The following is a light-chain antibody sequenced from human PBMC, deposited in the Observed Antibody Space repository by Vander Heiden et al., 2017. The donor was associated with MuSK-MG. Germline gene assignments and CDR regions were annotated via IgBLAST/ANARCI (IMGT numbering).Light chain of an antibody. CDR3: QQYDNLSLA. V-gene: IGKV1-33*01. Sequence: DIQLTQSPSSLSASVGDRVTITCQASQDISNYLNWYQQKPGKAPKLLIYEASNLETGVPSRFSGSGSGTDFTFTISSLQPEDIATYYCQQYDNLSLAFGQGTKLEIK. CDR2: EAS. J-gene: IGKJ2*01. CDR1: QDISNY.